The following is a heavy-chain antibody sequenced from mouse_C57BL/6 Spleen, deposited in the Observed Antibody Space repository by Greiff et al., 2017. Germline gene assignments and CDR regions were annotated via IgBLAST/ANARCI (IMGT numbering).Heavy chain of an antibody. V-gene: IGHV5-16*01. Sequence: EVQLVESEGGLVQPGSSMKLSRTASGFTFSDYYMAWVRQVPEKGLEWVANINYDGSSTYYLDSLKSRFIISRDNAKNILYLQMSSLKSEDTATYYCARDPFYDYGSSSWYFDVWGTGTTVTVSS. CDR3: ARDPFYDYGSSSWYFDV. D-gene: IGHD1-1*01. CDR2: INYDGSST. CDR1: GFTFSDYY. J-gene: IGHJ1*03.